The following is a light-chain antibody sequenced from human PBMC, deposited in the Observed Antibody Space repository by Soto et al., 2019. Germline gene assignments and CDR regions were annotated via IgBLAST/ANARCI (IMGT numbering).Light chain of an antibody. Sequence: QSALTQPRSVSGSPGQSVTISCTGTSSDVGAYNYVSWYQQHPGKAPKLVIYEVSHRPSGISDRFSGSKSGNTASLTISGLQVEDEADYYCSSYATGSPYVFGPGTKVTVL. J-gene: IGLJ1*01. CDR2: EVS. CDR3: SSYATGSPYV. CDR1: SSDVGAYNY. V-gene: IGLV2-11*01.